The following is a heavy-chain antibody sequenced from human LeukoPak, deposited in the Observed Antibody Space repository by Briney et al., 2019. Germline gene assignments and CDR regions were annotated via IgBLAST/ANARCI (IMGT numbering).Heavy chain of an antibody. CDR3: ARGAFYSSGWYENY. J-gene: IGHJ4*02. CDR1: GFTFDDYG. D-gene: IGHD6-19*01. V-gene: IGHV3-20*04. Sequence: PGGSLRLSCAASGFTFDDYGMSWVRQAPGKGLEWVSGINWNAGTKNYADSVKSRFTISRDNAKNSLYLQMNSLRAEDTALYYCARGAFYSSGWYENYWGQGALVTVSS. CDR2: INWNAGTK.